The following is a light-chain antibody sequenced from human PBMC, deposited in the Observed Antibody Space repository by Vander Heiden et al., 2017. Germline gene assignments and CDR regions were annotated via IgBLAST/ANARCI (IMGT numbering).Light chain of an antibody. CDR1: RSNIGSNY. Sequence: QSVLTQPPSASGTPGQRVTIFCSGSRSNIGSNYVYWYQQLPGTAPKLLIYKSNERPAGVPDRFSGSKSSTSASLAISGLRSEDEADYYCAAWDDRLFGVLFGGGTKLTVL. CDR3: AAWDDRLFGVL. J-gene: IGLJ2*01. CDR2: KSN. V-gene: IGLV1-47*01.